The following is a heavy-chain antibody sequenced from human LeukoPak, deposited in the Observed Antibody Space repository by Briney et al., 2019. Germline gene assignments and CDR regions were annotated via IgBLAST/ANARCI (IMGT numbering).Heavy chain of an antibody. CDR3: AKEIRWQNWFDP. V-gene: IGHV3-74*01. CDR1: GFTLSSYW. J-gene: IGHJ5*02. CDR2: INFDGSST. Sequence: PGGSLRLSCAASGFTLSSYWMHWVRQAPGKGLVCFSRINFDGSSTTYADSVKGRFTISRDNAKNTLYLRMNSLRAEDTAVYYCAKEIRWQNWFDPWGQGTLVTVSS. D-gene: IGHD4-23*01.